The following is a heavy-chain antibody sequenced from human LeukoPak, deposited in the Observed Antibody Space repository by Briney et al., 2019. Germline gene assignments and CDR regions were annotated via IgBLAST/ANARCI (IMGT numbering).Heavy chain of an antibody. D-gene: IGHD1-14*01. CDR1: GGTSSSYA. CDR3: ARNRGPGENYYMDV. Sequence: GASVKVSCKASGGTSSSYAISWVRQAPGQGLEWMGWISPYNGNTNYTQKLQGRVTMTTDTSTTTAYMEVRSLRSDDTAVYYCARNRGPGENYYMDVWGKGTTVTVSS. J-gene: IGHJ6*03. V-gene: IGHV1-18*01. CDR2: ISPYNGNT.